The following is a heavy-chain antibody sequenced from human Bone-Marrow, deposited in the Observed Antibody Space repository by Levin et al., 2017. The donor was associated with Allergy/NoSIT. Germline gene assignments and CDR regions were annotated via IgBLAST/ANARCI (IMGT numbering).Heavy chain of an antibody. D-gene: IGHD6-19*01. CDR2: ISGSGGST. CDR1: GFTFSSSA. Sequence: GGSLRLSCAASGFTFSSSAMSWVRQAPGKGLEWVSSISGSGGSTYYADSVKGRFTISRDNSKNTLYVQMNSLRAEDTAVYYCAKDRVRQWLVDMGDYCGMDVWGQGTTVTVSS. CDR3: AKDRVRQWLVDMGDYCGMDV. V-gene: IGHV3-23*01. J-gene: IGHJ6*02.